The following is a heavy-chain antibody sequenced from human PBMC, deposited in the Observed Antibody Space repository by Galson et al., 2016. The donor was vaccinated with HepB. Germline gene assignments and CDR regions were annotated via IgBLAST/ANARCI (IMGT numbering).Heavy chain of an antibody. CDR2: IYPGDSDT. CDR3: GRDDFYGGHHEGMDV. CDR1: GYSFTSYW. D-gene: IGHD4/OR15-4a*01. J-gene: IGHJ6*02. Sequence: QSGAEVKKPGESLKISCKGSGYSFTSYWIAWVRQMPGKGLEWMGIIYPGDSDTRYNPSFQGQVIMSADRSISTAYLQWNSLKASDTAMYYCGRDDFYGGHHEGMDVWGQGTMVTVSS. V-gene: IGHV5-51*01.